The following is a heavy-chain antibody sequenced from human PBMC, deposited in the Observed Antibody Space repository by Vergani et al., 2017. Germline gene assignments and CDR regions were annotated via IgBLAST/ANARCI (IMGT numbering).Heavy chain of an antibody. J-gene: IGHJ4*02. Sequence: QVQLQESGPGLVKPSETLSLTCTVSGGSISSYYWSWIRQPPGKGLEWIGDIYYSGSPNYNPSLKSRVTISVDTSKNQFSLKLSSVTAADTAVYYCARVARSGYYGSFDYWGQGTLVTVSS. CDR3: ARVARSGYYGSFDY. CDR2: IYYSGSP. D-gene: IGHD3-22*01. V-gene: IGHV4-59*01. CDR1: GGSISSYY.